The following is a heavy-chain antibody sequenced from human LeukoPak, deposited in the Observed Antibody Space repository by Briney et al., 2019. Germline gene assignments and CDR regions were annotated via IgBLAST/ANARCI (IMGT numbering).Heavy chain of an antibody. D-gene: IGHD1-26*01. J-gene: IGHJ4*02. CDR1: GFTFSTYA. CDR2: ISYDGSKK. V-gene: IGHV3-30*03. Sequence: GGSLRLSCAASGFTFSTYAMHWVRQGPGKGLEWVAVISYDGSKKYYVDSVKGRFTISRDNSKNTLHLQMNSLRAEDTAVYYCARAVQYSGSQLDYWGQGTLVTVSS. CDR3: ARAVQYSGSQLDY.